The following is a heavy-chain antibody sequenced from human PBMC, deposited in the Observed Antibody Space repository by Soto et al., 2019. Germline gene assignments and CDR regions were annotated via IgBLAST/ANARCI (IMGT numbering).Heavy chain of an antibody. D-gene: IGHD2-15*01. CDR3: ARSPDIVVVVAATFEGAFDI. CDR1: GYTFTGYY. V-gene: IGHV1-2*04. CDR2: INPNSGGT. Sequence: ASVKVSCKASGYTFTGYYMHWVRQAPGQGLEWMGWINPNSGGTNYAQKFQGWVTMTRDTSISTAYMELSRLRSDDTAVYYCARSPDIVVVVAATFEGAFDIWGQGTMVNVSS. J-gene: IGHJ3*02.